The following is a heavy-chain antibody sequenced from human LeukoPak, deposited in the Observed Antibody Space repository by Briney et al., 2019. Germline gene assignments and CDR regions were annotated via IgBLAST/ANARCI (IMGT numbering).Heavy chain of an antibody. CDR2: INPNSGGT. D-gene: IGHD4-17*01. CDR1: GYTFTGYY. J-gene: IGHJ5*02. CDR3: ARVATVTTRAWFDP. V-gene: IGHV1-2*02. Sequence: GASVKVSCKASGYTFTGYYMHWVRQAPGQGLEWMGWINPNSGGTNYAQKLQGRVTMTRDTSISTAYMELSRLRSDDTAEYYCARVATVTTRAWFDPWGQGTLVTVSS.